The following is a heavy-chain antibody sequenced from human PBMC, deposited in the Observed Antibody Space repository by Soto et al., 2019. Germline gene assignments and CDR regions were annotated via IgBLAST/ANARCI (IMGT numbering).Heavy chain of an antibody. CDR3: ARNWFSVAGRFHFDY. Sequence: PSGTLSLTCTVSGGSINTYCWAWFRKPPGKGLEWMGYVDYSGNSDSSPSLKSRVTISIDTSKKQVSLKLNSVTAADTAVYYCARNWFSVAGRFHFDYWGQGIPVTVSS. J-gene: IGHJ4*02. CDR1: GGSINTYC. CDR2: VDYSGNS. V-gene: IGHV4-59*01. D-gene: IGHD6-19*01.